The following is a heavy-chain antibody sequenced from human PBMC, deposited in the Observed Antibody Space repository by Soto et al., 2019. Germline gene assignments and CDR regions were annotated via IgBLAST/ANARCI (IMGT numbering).Heavy chain of an antibody. V-gene: IGHV4-59*08. CDR3: ARRYGSCFDY. J-gene: IGHJ4*02. Sequence: QVQLQESGPGLVKPSETLSLTCTVSGGSISSYYWSWIRQPPGKGLEWIGYIYYSGSTNYNPTLXTSVXAXIDTATNRFSLKLSSVTAADSAVYYCARRYGSCFDYWGQGTLVTVSS. D-gene: IGHD5-18*01. CDR2: IYYSGST. CDR1: GGSISSYY.